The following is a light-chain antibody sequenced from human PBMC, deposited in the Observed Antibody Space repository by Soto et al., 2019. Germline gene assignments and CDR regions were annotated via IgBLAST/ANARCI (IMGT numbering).Light chain of an antibody. V-gene: IGKV1-27*01. CDR1: QGISIY. CDR3: QTYYSGLFT. J-gene: IGKJ3*01. Sequence: DIQMTQSPSSPSASVGDRVTITCRASQGISIYLAWYQQKPGKVPKFLIYGASTLQSGVPSRFSGSGSGTDFTLTITSLQAEDVATYYCQTYYSGLFTFGPGTKVDIK. CDR2: GAS.